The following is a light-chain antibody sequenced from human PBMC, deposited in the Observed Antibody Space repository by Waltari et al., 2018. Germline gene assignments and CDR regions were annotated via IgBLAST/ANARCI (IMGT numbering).Light chain of an antibody. J-gene: IGKJ4*01. CDR2: GAS. V-gene: IGKV3-20*01. Sequence: EIVLTQSPGTLSLSPGERATLSCRASQSVNNNYLAWYQQKPGQAPRLLIYGASTRATGIPDRFRDSGSGTDFTLTISRLEPEDFAAYYCQQYATSPEAFGGGTKVDIK. CDR1: QSVNNNY. CDR3: QQYATSPEA.